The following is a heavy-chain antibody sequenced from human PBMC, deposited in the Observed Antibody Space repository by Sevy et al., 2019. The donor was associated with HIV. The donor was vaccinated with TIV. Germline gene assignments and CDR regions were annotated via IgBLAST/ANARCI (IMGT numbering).Heavy chain of an antibody. D-gene: IGHD6-13*01. CDR3: ARADLDSSTFFYYYGMDV. CDR1: GYTFTSYD. J-gene: IGHJ6*02. Sequence: ASVKVSCKTSGYTFTSYDINWVRQATGQGLEWMGWMNPDSGKRGYAQKFQGRVTMTTNTSISTAYTELRSLRSEDSAVYYCARADLDSSTFFYYYGMDVWGQGTTVTVSS. V-gene: IGHV1-8*01. CDR2: MNPDSGKR.